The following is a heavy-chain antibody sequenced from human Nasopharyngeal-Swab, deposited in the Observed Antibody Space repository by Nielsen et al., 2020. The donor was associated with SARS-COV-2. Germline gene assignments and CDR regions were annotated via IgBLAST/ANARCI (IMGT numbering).Heavy chain of an antibody. CDR3: ARIPLWFGEFYGMDV. CDR2: IDWDDDK. V-gene: IGHV2-70*01. J-gene: IGHJ6*02. CDR1: GFSLSTSGMC. D-gene: IGHD3-10*01. Sequence: SGPTLVKPTQTLTLTCTFSGFSLSTSGMCVSWIRQPLGKALEWLALIDWDDDKYYSTSLKTRLTISKDTSKNQVVLTMTNMDPVDTATYYCARIPLWFGEFYGMDVWGQGTTVTVSS.